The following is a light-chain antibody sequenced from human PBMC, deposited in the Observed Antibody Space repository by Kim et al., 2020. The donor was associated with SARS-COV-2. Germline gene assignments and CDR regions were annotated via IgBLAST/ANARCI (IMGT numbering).Light chain of an antibody. J-gene: IGKJ4*01. CDR2: AAS. Sequence: DIQMTQSPSSLSASVGDRVTITCRASQSISSYLNWYQQKPGKAPKLLIYAASSLQSGVPSRFSGSGSGTDFTLTISSLQPEDFATYYCQQSYRTPFTFGGGTKVYIK. CDR1: QSISSY. CDR3: QQSYRTPFT. V-gene: IGKV1-39*01.